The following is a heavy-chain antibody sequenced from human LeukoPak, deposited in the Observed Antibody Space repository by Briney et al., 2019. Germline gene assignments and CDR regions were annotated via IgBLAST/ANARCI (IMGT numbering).Heavy chain of an antibody. CDR1: GFNFNDYS. CDR2: ITSTSRTI. Sequence: PGGSLRLSCEVSGFNFNDYSMHWVRQAPGKRLEWVVSITSTSRTIYYADSVQGRFIISRDNAKNTVSLEMNSLRGEDAALYYCARDFPDNSLFDLWGRGTLVSVSS. CDR3: ARDFPDNSLFDL. J-gene: IGHJ4*02. V-gene: IGHV3-21*06. D-gene: IGHD5-24*01.